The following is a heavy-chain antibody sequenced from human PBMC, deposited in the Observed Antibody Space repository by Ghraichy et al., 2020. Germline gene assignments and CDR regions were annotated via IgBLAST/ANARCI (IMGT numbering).Heavy chain of an antibody. CDR2: IYTSGST. CDR3: ARHQDGYDY. Sequence: SETLSLTCTVSGVSISSYYWSWIRQPPGKGLEWIGYIYTSGSTNYNPSLKSRVTISVDTSKNQFSLKLSSVTAADTAVYYCARHQDGYDYWGQGTLVTVSS. J-gene: IGHJ4*02. D-gene: IGHD5-18*01. V-gene: IGHV4-4*09. CDR1: GVSISSYY.